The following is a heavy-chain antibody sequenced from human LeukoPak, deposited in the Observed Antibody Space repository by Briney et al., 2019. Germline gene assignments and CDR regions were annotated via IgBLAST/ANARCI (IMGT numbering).Heavy chain of an antibody. CDR3: TTDSDDFWSGYYYYFDY. CDR1: GFTFSNAW. J-gene: IGHJ4*02. Sequence: PGGSLRLSCAASGFTFSNAWMSWVRQAPGKGLEWVGRIKSKTDGGTTDYAAPVKGRFTISRDDSKNTLYLQMNSLKTEDTAVYYCTTDSDDFWSGYYYYFDYWGQGTLVTVSS. CDR2: IKSKTDGGTT. V-gene: IGHV3-15*01. D-gene: IGHD3-3*01.